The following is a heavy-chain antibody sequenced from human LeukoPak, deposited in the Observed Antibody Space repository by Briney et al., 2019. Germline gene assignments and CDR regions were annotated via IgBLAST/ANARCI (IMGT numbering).Heavy chain of an antibody. D-gene: IGHD3-22*01. J-gene: IGHJ4*02. CDR3: ARGRGDYFDSSGYFFDY. Sequence: PSETLSLTCTVSGASISSYYWSWIRQPAGKGLEWNGRIHTSGSTDYNPSLKSRVTISVDKSKNQFSLKLSSVTAADTAMYFCARGRGDYFDSSGYFFDYRGQGTLVTISS. CDR2: IHTSGST. CDR1: GASISSYY. V-gene: IGHV4-4*07.